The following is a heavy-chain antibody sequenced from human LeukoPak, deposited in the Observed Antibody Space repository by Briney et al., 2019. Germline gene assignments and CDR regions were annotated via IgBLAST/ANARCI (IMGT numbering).Heavy chain of an antibody. V-gene: IGHV1-2*02. CDR2: INPNGGGT. J-gene: IGHJ5*02. CDR3: AGGRYCSDGNCYHNWFDP. Sequence: ASVKVSCKASGYTFTGYYMHWVRQAPGQGPEWMGWINPNGGGTDYAQKFQGRVTMTRDTSINTAYMEVISLRPDDTAVYYCAGGRYCSDGNCYHNWFDPWGQGTLVIVSS. CDR1: GYTFTGYY. D-gene: IGHD2-15*01.